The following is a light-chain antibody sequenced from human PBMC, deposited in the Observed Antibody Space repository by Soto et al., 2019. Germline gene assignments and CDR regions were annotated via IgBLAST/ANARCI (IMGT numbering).Light chain of an antibody. J-gene: IGKJ1*01. Sequence: EIVVTEPPRTLSLSTGERATLSCISCPSVSGSNLAWYQQKSGLAPRLLIYRASTRATGVPARFSGSGSGTEFTLTISGLQSEDFALYFWQQYQNLWTFAQGTKADI. CDR1: PSVSGSN. CDR2: RAS. V-gene: IGKV3D-7*01. CDR3: QQYQNLWT.